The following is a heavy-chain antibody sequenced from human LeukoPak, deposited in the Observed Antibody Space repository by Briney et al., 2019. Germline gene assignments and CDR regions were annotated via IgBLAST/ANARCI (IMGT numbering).Heavy chain of an antibody. J-gene: IGHJ4*02. D-gene: IGHD3-10*01. CDR3: ARVPYYYGSGSYYPYFDY. Sequence: GGSLRLSCAASGFTFSSYWMHWVRQAPGKGLVWVSRINSDGSSTSYADSVKGRFTISRDNAKNTLYLQMNSLRAEDTAVYYFARVPYYYGSGSYYPYFDYWGQGTLVNVSS. CDR1: GFTFSSYW. CDR2: INSDGSST. V-gene: IGHV3-74*01.